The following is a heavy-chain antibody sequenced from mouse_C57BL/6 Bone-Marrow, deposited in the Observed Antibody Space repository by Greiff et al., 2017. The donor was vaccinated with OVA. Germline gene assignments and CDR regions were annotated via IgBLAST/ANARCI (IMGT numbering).Heavy chain of an antibody. Sequence: VQLQQSGAELVRPGASVKLSCTASGFNIKDDYMHWVKQRPEQGLEWIGWIDPENGDTEYASKFQGKATITADTSSNTAYLQLSSLTSEDTAVYYCTNNWALDYWGQGTTLTVSS. D-gene: IGHD4-1*01. CDR3: TNNWALDY. V-gene: IGHV14-4*01. CDR2: IDPENGDT. J-gene: IGHJ2*01. CDR1: GFNIKDDY.